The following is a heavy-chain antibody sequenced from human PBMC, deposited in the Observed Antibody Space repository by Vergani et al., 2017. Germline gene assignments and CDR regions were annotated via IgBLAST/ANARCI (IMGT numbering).Heavy chain of an antibody. J-gene: IGHJ6*03. V-gene: IGHV4-61*02. Sequence: QVQLQESGPGLVKPSQTLSLTCTVSGGSISSGSYYWSWIRQPAGKGLEWIGRIYTSGSTNYNPSLKSRVTMSVDTSKNQFSLRLISVTAADTAVYYCARGVNLMVVPAASQPMNYYYYMDVWGKGTTVTVSS. D-gene: IGHD2-2*01. CDR2: IYTSGST. CDR3: ARGVNLMVVPAASQPMNYYYYMDV. CDR1: GGSISSGSYY.